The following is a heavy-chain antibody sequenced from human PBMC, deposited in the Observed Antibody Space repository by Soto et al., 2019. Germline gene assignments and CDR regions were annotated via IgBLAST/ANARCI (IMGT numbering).Heavy chain of an antibody. CDR1: GYSFTSYW. CDR2: IYPGDSDT. J-gene: IGHJ1*01. V-gene: IGHV5-51*01. D-gene: IGHD3-22*01. CDR3: ARTDYYDSSGYYYVGDFQH. Sequence: GESLKISCKGSGYSFTSYWIGWVRQMPGKGLEWMGIIYPGDSDTRYSPSFQGQVTISADKSISTAYLKWSSLKASDTAMYYCARTDYYDSSGYYYVGDFQHWGQGTLVTVSS.